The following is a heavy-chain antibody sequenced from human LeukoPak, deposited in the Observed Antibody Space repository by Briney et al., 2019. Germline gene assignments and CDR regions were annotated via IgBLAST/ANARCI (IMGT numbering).Heavy chain of an antibody. CDR3: ATHPGGLQSGFDN. Sequence: SGESLKISCQGSGYTFTRYWIAWVRQMPGKGLEYMGIIYPDDSNTRYSPSFQGQVTISVDRSSSTAYIQWSRLKASDTAMYYCATHPGGLQSGFDNWGQGTLVTVSS. CDR1: GYTFTRYW. V-gene: IGHV5-51*01. D-gene: IGHD5-24*01. J-gene: IGHJ4*02. CDR2: IYPDDSNT.